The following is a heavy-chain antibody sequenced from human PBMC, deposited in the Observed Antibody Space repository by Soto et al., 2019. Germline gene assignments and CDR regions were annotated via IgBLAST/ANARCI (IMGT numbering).Heavy chain of an antibody. Sequence: QVQLVQSGAEVKKPGSSVKVSCKASGGTFSSYTISWVRQAPGQGLEWMGRIIPILGIANYAQKFQGRVTITADKSTSTAYMELSSLRSEDTSLYYCAQETRGYCSSTSCGYWGQGTLVTVSS. J-gene: IGHJ4*02. CDR3: AQETRGYCSSTSCGY. D-gene: IGHD2-2*01. CDR1: GGTFSSYT. V-gene: IGHV1-69*02. CDR2: IIPILGIA.